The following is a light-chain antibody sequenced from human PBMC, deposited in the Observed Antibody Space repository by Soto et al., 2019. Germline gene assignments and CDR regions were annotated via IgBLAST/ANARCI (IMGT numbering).Light chain of an antibody. J-gene: IGLJ3*02. CDR2: EIS. V-gene: IGLV2-14*03. CDR1: STDVGGYNY. CDR3: TSITSRSTWV. Sequence: QSVLTQPASVSGSPGQSVTISCTGTSTDVGGYNYVSWLQQHPGKAPKLKIYEISNPPSGVSNRFYGSKSGYTSSLTRSAHQAEDEADYYCTSITSRSTWVFGGGTKLTVL.